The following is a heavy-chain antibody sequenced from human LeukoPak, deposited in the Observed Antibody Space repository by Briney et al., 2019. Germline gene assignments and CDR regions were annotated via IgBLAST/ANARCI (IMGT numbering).Heavy chain of an antibody. D-gene: IGHD6-13*01. CDR3: ARALIAAAGFAGY. CDR1: GYTFSSSG. V-gene: IGHV1-18*01. Sequence: ASVKVSCKASGYTFSSSGISWVRQAPGQGLEWMGWISAYNGNTNYAQKLQGRVTMTTDTLTSTAYMELRSPRSDDTAVYYCARALIAAAGFAGYWGQGTLVTVSS. J-gene: IGHJ4*02. CDR2: ISAYNGNT.